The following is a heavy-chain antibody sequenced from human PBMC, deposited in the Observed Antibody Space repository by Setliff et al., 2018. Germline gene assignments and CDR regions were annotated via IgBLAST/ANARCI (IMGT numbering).Heavy chain of an antibody. Sequence: GGSLRLSCAASGFSFSNYWMHWVRQAPGKGLVWVSRINSDGSSTNYADSVKGQFTVSRDNAKNTLYLQMNSLRAEDTAVYYCATPPAYGGFWGQGTLVTVSS. J-gene: IGHJ4*02. D-gene: IGHD4-17*01. CDR3: ATPPAYGGF. V-gene: IGHV3-74*01. CDR1: GFSFSNYW. CDR2: INSDGSST.